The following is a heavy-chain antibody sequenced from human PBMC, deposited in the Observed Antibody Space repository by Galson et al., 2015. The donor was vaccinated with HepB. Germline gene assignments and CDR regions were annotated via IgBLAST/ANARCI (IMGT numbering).Heavy chain of an antibody. CDR1: GFTFSSYG. D-gene: IGHD5-18*01. CDR2: ISYDGSNK. CDR3: AKGKDTAMVSFFDY. V-gene: IGHV3-30*18. J-gene: IGHJ4*02. Sequence: SLRLSCAASGFTFSSYGMHWVRQAPGKGLEWVAVISYDGSNKYYADSVKGRFTISRDNSKNTLYLQMNSLRAEDTAVYYCAKGKDTAMVSFFDYWGQGTLVTVSS.